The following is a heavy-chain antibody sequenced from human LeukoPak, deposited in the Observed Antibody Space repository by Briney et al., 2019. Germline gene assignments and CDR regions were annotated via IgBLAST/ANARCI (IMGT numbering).Heavy chain of an antibody. CDR3: ARASHRDGYNTEAGAREMYYFDY. CDR2: IIPIFGTA. CDR1: GGTFSSYA. V-gene: IGHV1-69*05. J-gene: IGHJ4*02. Sequence: GSSVKVSCKASGGTFSSYAISWVRQAPGQGLEWMGGIIPIFGTANYAQKFQGRVTITTDESTSTAYMELSSLRSEDTAVYYCARASHRDGYNTEAGAREMYYFDYWGQGTLVTVSS. D-gene: IGHD5-24*01.